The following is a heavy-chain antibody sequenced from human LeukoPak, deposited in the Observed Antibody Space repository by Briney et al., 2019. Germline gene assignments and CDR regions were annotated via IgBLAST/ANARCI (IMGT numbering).Heavy chain of an antibody. CDR1: GYTLTELS. Sequence: ASVKVSCKVSGYTLTELSMHWVRQAPGKGLEWMGGFDPEDGETIYAQKFQGRVTMTEDTSTDTAYMELSSLRSEDTAVYYCATDLRDYVWGNYRRFDYWGQGTLVTVSS. CDR2: FDPEDGET. CDR3: ATDLRDYVWGNYRRFDY. V-gene: IGHV1-24*01. J-gene: IGHJ4*02. D-gene: IGHD3-16*02.